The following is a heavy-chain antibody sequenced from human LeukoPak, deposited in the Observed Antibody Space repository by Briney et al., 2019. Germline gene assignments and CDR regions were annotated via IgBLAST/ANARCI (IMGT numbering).Heavy chain of an antibody. CDR2: ISAYNGNT. J-gene: IGHJ4*02. CDR3: ASDLGYCSGGGCYPVPGY. D-gene: IGHD2-15*01. V-gene: IGHV1-18*01. CDR1: GYTFTSYG. Sequence: ASVKVSCKASGYTFTSYGISWVRQAPVQGLEWMGWISAYNGNTNYAQKLQGRVTMTTDTSTSTAYMELRSLRSDDTAVYYCASDLGYCSGGGCYPVPGYWGQGTLVTVSS.